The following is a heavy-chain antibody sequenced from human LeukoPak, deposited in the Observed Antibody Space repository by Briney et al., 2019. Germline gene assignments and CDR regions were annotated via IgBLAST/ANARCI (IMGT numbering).Heavy chain of an antibody. CDR1: GGSISSYY. J-gene: IGHJ4*02. D-gene: IGHD6-13*01. Sequence: PSETLSLTCTVSGGSISSYYWGWIRQPPGKGLEWIGSIYHSGSTYYNPSLKSRVTISVDTSKNQFSLKLSSVTAADTAVYYCARFSYSSSWPWGQGTLVTVSS. CDR2: IYHSGST. V-gene: IGHV4-38-2*02. CDR3: ARFSYSSSWP.